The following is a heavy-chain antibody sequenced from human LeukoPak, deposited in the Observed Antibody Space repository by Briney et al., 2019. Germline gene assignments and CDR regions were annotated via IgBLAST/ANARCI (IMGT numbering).Heavy chain of an antibody. D-gene: IGHD2-21*01. CDR2: ISGNGDHT. V-gene: IGHV3-23*01. CDR3: ARDIAEWDYYGMGV. Sequence: GGSLRLSCTTSGFTLSTYAMRWVRQAPGKGLECVSAISGNGDHTYYADSLKGRFTVHRDKPKNTLYLQMNSLRAEDTAIYYCARDIAEWDYYGMGVWGQGTTVTVSS. J-gene: IGHJ6*02. CDR1: GFTLSTYA.